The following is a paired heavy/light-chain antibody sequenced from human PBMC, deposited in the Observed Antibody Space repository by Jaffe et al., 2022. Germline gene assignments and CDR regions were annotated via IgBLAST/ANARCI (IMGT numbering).Light chain of an antibody. CDR2: EVS. CDR1: QSLLHSDGKTY. Sequence: DIVMTQTPLSLSVTPGQPASISCKSSQSLLHSDGKTYLYWYLQKPGQPPQLLIYEVSNRFSGVPDRFSGSGSGTDFTLKISRVEAEDVGVYYCMQSIQLPPTFGQGTKVEIK. J-gene: IGKJ1*01. CDR3: MQSIQLPPT. V-gene: IGKV2D-29*01.
Heavy chain of an antibody. D-gene: IGHD2-8*02. CDR1: GGSISSSNW. V-gene: IGHV4-4*02. CDR2: IYHSGST. Sequence: QVQLQESGPGLVKPSGTLSLTCAVSGGSISSSNWWSWVRQPPGKGLEWIGEIYHSGSTNYNPSLKSRVTISVDKSKNQFSLKLSSVTAADTAVYYCARSQTEYCTGGVCYDFVPFDYWGQGTLVTVSS. J-gene: IGHJ4*02. CDR3: ARSQTEYCTGGVCYDFVPFDY.